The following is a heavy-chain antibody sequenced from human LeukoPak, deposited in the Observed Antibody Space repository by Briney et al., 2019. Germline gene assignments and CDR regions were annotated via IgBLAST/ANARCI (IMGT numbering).Heavy chain of an antibody. CDR1: GFTFSNYA. CDR2: VAYDGSIA. Sequence: GGSLRLSCAASGFTFSNYAMHWVRQAPGKGLDWVAVVAYDGSIAYCADSVRGRFTISRDDSKNTLYLQMNSLRTEDTAVYYCARDRIRGAPDYFDYWGQGTLVTVSS. V-gene: IGHV3-30*03. D-gene: IGHD3-10*01. CDR3: ARDRIRGAPDYFDY. J-gene: IGHJ4*02.